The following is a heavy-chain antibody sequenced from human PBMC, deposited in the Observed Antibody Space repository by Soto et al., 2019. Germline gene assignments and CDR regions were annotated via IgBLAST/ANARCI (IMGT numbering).Heavy chain of an antibody. D-gene: IGHD3-3*01. CDR2: INHSGST. V-gene: IGHV4-34*01. CDR1: GGSFSGYY. J-gene: IGHJ3*02. Sequence: QVQLQQWGAGLLKPSETLSLTCAVYGGSFSGYYWSWIRQPPGKGLEWIGEINHSGSTNYNPSLNSRVTISADTSKNQFSLRLSSVTAADTAVYYCARGRDDFWSGSDAFDIWGQGTMVTVSS. CDR3: ARGRDDFWSGSDAFDI.